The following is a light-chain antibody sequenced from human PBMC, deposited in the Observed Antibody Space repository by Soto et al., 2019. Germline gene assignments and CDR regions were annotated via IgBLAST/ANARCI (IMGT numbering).Light chain of an antibody. V-gene: IGKV3-15*01. CDR2: GAS. CDR3: QQYNNWPPVT. Sequence: ELVMTQSPATLSLSPGERATLSCRASQSVSSNLAWYHQKPGQAPRLLIYGASTRATGIPARFSGSGSGTEFTLTISSLQSEDFAVYYCQQYNNWPPVTFGQGTRLEIK. CDR1: QSVSSN. J-gene: IGKJ5*01.